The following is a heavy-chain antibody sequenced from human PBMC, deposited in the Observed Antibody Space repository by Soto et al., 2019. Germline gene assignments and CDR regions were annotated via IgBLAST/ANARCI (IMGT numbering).Heavy chain of an antibody. Sequence: EEQLVDSGGGLVQPGGSLRLSCAASGFSFRDYWMTWVRQAPGKGLDWVANIRQDGTEKYYLDSLKGRFTISRDNAKNAVDLLMHRRRGEDTGVYDCARGKDGRRAGTYYFDMGVWGKGTTVTVSS. CDR3: ARGKDGRRAGTYYFDMGV. D-gene: IGHD1-1*01. V-gene: IGHV3-7*04. CDR2: IRQDGTEK. CDR1: GFSFRDYW. J-gene: IGHJ6*03.